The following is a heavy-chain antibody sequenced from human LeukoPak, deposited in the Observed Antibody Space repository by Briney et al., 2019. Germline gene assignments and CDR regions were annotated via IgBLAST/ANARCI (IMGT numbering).Heavy chain of an antibody. D-gene: IGHD3-3*01. V-gene: IGHV1-8*01. CDR2: INPNSGST. CDR1: GYTLTSYD. Sequence: ASVKVSCKASGYTLTSYDINWVRQATGQGLEWMGWINPNSGSTGYAQKFQGRVTMTRNTSISTAYMEVSSLRSEDTAVYYCTRRSGLYNWFDPWGQGTLVTVSS. CDR3: TRRSGLYNWFDP. J-gene: IGHJ5*02.